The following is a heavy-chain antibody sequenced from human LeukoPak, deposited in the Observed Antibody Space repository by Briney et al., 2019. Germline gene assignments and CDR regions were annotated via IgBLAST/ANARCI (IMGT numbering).Heavy chain of an antibody. CDR2: ISSSSSYI. CDR1: GSTFSSYS. J-gene: IGHJ4*02. Sequence: GSLRLSCAASGSTFSSYSMNWVRQAPGKGLEWVSSISSSSSYIYYADSVKGRFTISRDNAKNSLYLQMNSLRAEDTAVYYCARDLDYYDSSPAYWGQGTLVTVSS. D-gene: IGHD3-22*01. CDR3: ARDLDYYDSSPAY. V-gene: IGHV3-21*01.